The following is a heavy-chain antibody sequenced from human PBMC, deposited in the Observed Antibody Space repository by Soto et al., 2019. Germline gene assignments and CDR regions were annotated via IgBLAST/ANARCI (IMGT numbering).Heavy chain of an antibody. Sequence: PSETLSLTCTVSGGSISSYYWSWIRQPPGKGLEWIGYIYYSGSTNYNPSLKSRVTISVDTSKNQFSLKLSSVTAADTAVYYCARNPCGGSGGSCYSGGYYYYSSGMEVWGQGTTVTVSS. J-gene: IGHJ6*02. V-gene: IGHV4-59*01. CDR3: ARNPCGGSGGSCYSGGYYYYSSGMEV. D-gene: IGHD2-15*01. CDR1: GGSISSYY. CDR2: IYYSGST.